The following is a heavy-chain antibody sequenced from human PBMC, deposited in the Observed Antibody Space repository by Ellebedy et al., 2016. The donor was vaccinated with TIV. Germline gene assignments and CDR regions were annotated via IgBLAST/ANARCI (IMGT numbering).Heavy chain of an antibody. CDR2: MYHSGNP. CDR3: VKDGFYGSGSYSA. D-gene: IGHD3-10*01. V-gene: IGHV4-38-2*02. Sequence: MPSETLSLTCSVSGYSIIRAYYWGWIRQPPGKGLDWIGSMYHSGNPQYNPSLDSRVTISIDTSKNQFSLQLSSVTAADTAIYYCVKDGFYGSGSYSAWGQGTLVTVSS. CDR1: GYSIIRAYY. J-gene: IGHJ5*02.